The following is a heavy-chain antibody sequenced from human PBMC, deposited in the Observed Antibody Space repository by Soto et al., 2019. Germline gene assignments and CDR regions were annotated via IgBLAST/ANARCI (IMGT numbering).Heavy chain of an antibody. CDR2: MYNTGST. CDR1: GGSISSYY. Sequence: PSEDLSLTCTVSGGSISSYYWSWIRQPPGKGLEWIGYMYNTGSTVYNPSLKSRVTLSVDTSKNQFYLKVNSVTAADTAVYYCARDLWGYCGTDCYPLDVWGQGTTVTVS. V-gene: IGHV4-59*01. CDR3: ARDLWGYCGTDCYPLDV. D-gene: IGHD2-21*02. J-gene: IGHJ6*02.